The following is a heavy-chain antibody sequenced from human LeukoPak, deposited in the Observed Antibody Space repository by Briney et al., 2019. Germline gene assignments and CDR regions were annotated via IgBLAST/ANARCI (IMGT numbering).Heavy chain of an antibody. CDR2: TYHTGST. CDR3: ASRIAAAPFDP. V-gene: IGHV4-30-2*01. D-gene: IGHD6-25*01. Sequence: SQTLSLTCTVSGGSISSGGYYWSWIRQPPGKGLEWIGYTYHTGSTYYNPSLKSRVTISVDRSKNQFSLKLSSVTAADTAVYYCASRIAAAPFDPWGQGILVTVSS. CDR1: GGSISSGGYY. J-gene: IGHJ5*02.